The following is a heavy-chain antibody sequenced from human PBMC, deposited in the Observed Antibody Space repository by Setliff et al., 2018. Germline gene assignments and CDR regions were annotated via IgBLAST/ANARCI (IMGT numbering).Heavy chain of an antibody. J-gene: IGHJ4*02. CDR3: ARYTGGYYYLDS. Sequence: SETLSLTCSVSGGSISSHYWSWIRQPPGKGLEWIGYIYYSGTTTYSPSLRSRVTISLDKPNNQFSLHLTSVTAADTAIYYCARYTGGYYYLDSWGQGTLVTVSS. D-gene: IGHD2-8*02. CDR1: GGSISSHY. CDR2: IYYSGTT. V-gene: IGHV4-59*11.